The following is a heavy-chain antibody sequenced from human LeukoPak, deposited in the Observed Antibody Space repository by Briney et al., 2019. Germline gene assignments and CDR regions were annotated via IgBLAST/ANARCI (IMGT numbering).Heavy chain of an antibody. CDR2: VNSDGSTT. CDR1: GFPFSNYW. CDR3: ARGYYSSSRSDS. D-gene: IGHD6-13*01. V-gene: IGHV3-74*01. J-gene: IGHJ4*02. Sequence: GGSLRLSCAASGFPFSNYWMHWVREAPGKGLVRVSRVNSDGSTTNYADSVKGRFTISRDNAENTLYMRMNSLRPEDTAVYYCARGYYSSSRSDSWGQGTLVTVSS.